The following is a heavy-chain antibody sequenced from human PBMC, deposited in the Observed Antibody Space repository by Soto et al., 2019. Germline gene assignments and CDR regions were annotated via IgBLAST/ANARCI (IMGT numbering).Heavy chain of an antibody. D-gene: IGHD2-21*01. J-gene: IGHJ5*02. Sequence: GGSLRLSCAASGFTLSSYAMSWVRQAPGKGLEWVSTISGSGTSTYYADSVKGRFTISRDYSKNTLYLQMNSLRAEDTAFYYCAIEIPRGRNWFDPWGQGTRVTVSS. CDR2: ISGSGTST. CDR3: AIEIPRGRNWFDP. CDR1: GFTLSSYA. V-gene: IGHV3-23*01.